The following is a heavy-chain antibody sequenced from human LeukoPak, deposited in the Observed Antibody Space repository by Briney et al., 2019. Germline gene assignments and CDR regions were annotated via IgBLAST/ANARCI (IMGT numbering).Heavy chain of an antibody. CDR1: GFTFSSYE. J-gene: IGHJ6*03. Sequence: SLRLSCAASGFTFSSYEMNWVRQAPGKGLEWVALIRSKVYRATTEYAASVKGRFTISRDDSKNIAYLQMNGLQTDDTAVYYCTRDYGENILGNYYYYMDVWGKGTTVTISS. CDR3: TRDYGENILGNYYYYMDV. CDR2: IRSKVYRATT. D-gene: IGHD3-10*01. V-gene: IGHV3-49*04.